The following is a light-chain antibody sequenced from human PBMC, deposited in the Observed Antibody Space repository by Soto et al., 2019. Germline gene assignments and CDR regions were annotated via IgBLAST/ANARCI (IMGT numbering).Light chain of an antibody. J-gene: IGKJ1*01. V-gene: IGKV1-5*01. CDR2: DVS. CDR3: QQYDYART. Sequence: DVQMTQSPSTLSASVGDSVTITCRASQSIAASLAWYQLKPGEAPKLLIYDVSNLESGVPSRFSGSGSGTEFSLTIRSLHPDDVATYYCQQYDYARTFGQGTKVEIK. CDR1: QSIAAS.